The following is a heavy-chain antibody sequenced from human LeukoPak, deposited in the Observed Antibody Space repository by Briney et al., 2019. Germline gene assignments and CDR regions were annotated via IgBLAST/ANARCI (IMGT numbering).Heavy chain of an antibody. V-gene: IGHV3-7*01. Sequence: PGGSLRLSCAASGFTFSSYWMSWVRQAPGKGLEWVANIKQDGSEKYYVDSVKGRFTISRDNAKNSLYLQMNSLRAEDTAVYYRARDQTPHYYYYYMDVWGKGTTVTVSS. CDR3: ARDQTPHYYYYYMDV. CDR2: IKQDGSEK. J-gene: IGHJ6*03. CDR1: GFTFSSYW.